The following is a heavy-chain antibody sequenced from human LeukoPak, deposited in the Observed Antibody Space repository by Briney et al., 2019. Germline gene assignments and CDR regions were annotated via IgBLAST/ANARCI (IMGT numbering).Heavy chain of an antibody. CDR2: IYYSGST. D-gene: IGHD6-13*01. J-gene: IGHJ6*03. Sequence: KASETLSLTCTVSDGSISSYYWSWIRQPPGKGLEWIGSIYYSGSTYYNLSLKSRVTISVDTSKNQFSLKLSSVTAADTAVYYCARLQVYSSSWYYYYYMDVWGKGTTVTISS. CDR1: DGSISSYY. CDR3: ARLQVYSSSWYYYYYMDV. V-gene: IGHV4-39*01.